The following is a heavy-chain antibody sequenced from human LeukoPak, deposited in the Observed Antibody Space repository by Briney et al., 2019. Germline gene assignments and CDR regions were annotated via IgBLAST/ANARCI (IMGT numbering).Heavy chain of an antibody. J-gene: IGHJ4*02. CDR2: INPNSGET. D-gene: IGHD1-1*01. CDR1: GYTLSGYY. CDR3: ARYNWDDVVSALDY. V-gene: IGHV1-2*02. Sequence: ASVKVSCKASGYTLSGYYIHWVRQAPGQGLEWMGWINPNSGETNYAQKFQGGVTLTRDTSISTFYMEVSRLRSDDTAVYFCARYNWDDVVSALDYWAREPWSPSP.